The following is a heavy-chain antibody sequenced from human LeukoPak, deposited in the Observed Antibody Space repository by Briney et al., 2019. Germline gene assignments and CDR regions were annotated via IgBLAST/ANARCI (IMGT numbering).Heavy chain of an antibody. V-gene: IGHV1-69*04. CDR3: ARATYDSSGYFNWFDP. CDR2: IIPILGIA. D-gene: IGHD3-22*01. J-gene: IGHJ5*02. Sequence: ASVKVSCKASGGTFSSYAISWVRQAPGQGLEWVGRIIPILGIANYAQKFQGRVTITADKSTSTAYMELSSLRSEDTAVYYCARATYDSSGYFNWFDPWGQGTLVTVSS. CDR1: GGTFSSYA.